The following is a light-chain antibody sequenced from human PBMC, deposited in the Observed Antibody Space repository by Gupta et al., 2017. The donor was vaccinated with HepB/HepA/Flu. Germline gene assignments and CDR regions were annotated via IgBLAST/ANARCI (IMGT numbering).Light chain of an antibody. V-gene: IGLV3-1*01. Sequence: SYELTQPPSVSVSPGQTANITCSGDKLGTYYAAWYQQQPGQYHPVVIVYETRRPSAIPDRFFSATNCDNAAPITSATQAVDEAAYYYCASDTSTTCNWVFGGGTNLTVL. CDR1: KLGTYY. CDR2: YET. J-gene: IGLJ3*02. CDR3: CASDTSTTCNWV.